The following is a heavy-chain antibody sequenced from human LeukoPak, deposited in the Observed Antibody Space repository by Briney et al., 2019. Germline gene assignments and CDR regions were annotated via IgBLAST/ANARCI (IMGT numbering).Heavy chain of an antibody. V-gene: IGHV3-21*01. Sequence: GGSLRLSCAASGFTFSSFSMNWVRQAPGTGLEWVSSISSSTTYIYYADSVKGRFTISRDNAKDSLYLQMNSLRAEDTAVYYCARGEPGFGGLPTVLDNWGQGTLVTVSS. CDR3: ARGEPGFGGLPTVLDN. CDR1: GFTFSSFS. J-gene: IGHJ4*02. D-gene: IGHD4-23*01. CDR2: ISSSTTYI.